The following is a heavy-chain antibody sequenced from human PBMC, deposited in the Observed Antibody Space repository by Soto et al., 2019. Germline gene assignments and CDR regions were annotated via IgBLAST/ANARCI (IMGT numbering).Heavy chain of an antibody. CDR3: AREGRFPHAFDI. CDR2: INAGNGNT. D-gene: IGHD3-3*01. V-gene: IGHV1-3*01. CDR1: GYTFTSYG. Sequence: ASVKVSCKASGYTFTSYGISWVRQAPGQGLEWMGWINAGNGNTKYSQKFQGRVTITRDTSASTAYMELSSLRSEDTAVYYCAREGRFPHAFDIWGQGTMVTVSS. J-gene: IGHJ3*02.